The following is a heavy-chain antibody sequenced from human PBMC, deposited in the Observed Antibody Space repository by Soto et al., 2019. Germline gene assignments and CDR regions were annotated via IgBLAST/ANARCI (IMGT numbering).Heavy chain of an antibody. CDR1: GFTVSSNY. CDR3: ARDGPSGDYGDYYFDY. CDR2: IYSGGST. V-gene: IGHV3-66*01. Sequence: PGGSLRLSCAASGFTVSSNYMSWVRQAPGKGLEWVSVIYSGGSTYYADSVKGRFTISRDNSKNTLYLQMNSLRAEDTAVYYCARDGPSGDYGDYYFDYWGQGTLVTVSS. D-gene: IGHD4-17*01. J-gene: IGHJ4*02.